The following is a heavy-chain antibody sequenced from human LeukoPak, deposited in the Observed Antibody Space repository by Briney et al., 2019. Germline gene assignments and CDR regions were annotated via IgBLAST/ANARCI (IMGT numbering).Heavy chain of an antibody. CDR3: AREFGLYLRTTGFDY. Sequence: PGGSLRLSCAASGFTFSSYSMNWVRQAPGKGLEWVSSISSSSSYIYYADSVKGRFTISRDNAKNSLYLQMNSLRAEDTAVYYCAREFGLYLRTTGFDYWGQGTLVTVSS. V-gene: IGHV3-21*01. D-gene: IGHD3-10*01. CDR2: ISSSSSYI. J-gene: IGHJ4*02. CDR1: GFTFSSYS.